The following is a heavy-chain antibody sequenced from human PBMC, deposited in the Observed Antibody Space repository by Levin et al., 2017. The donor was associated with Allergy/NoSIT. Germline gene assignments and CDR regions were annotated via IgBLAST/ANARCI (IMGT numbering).Heavy chain of an antibody. CDR1: GFTFSSYS. CDR2: ISSSSSTI. V-gene: IGHV3-48*02. Sequence: GESLKISCAASGFTFSSYSMNWVRQAPGKGLEWVSYISSSSSTIYYADSVKGRFTISRDNAKNSLYLQMNSLRDEDTAVYYCVQNVRERFAVRGFHLGHWGQGTLVTVSS. CDR3: VQNVRERFAVRGFHLGH. D-gene: IGHD3-10*01. J-gene: IGHJ1*01.